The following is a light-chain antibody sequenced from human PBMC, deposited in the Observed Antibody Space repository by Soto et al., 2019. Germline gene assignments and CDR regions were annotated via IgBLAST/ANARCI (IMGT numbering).Light chain of an antibody. V-gene: IGKV3-20*01. CDR1: RSVDNNF. CDR2: GAT. Sequence: EIVLTQSPGTLSLSPGEGDTLSYGAGRSVDNNFLAWYQQKPGQAPRLLIYGATSRATGIPDRFSGSGSGTDFTLTINRLEPEDFAVYYCQHYGSSPFTFGPGTKVDNK. CDR3: QHYGSSPFT. J-gene: IGKJ3*01.